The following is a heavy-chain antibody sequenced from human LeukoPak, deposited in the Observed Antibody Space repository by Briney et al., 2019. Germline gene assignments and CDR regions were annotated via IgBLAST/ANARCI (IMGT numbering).Heavy chain of an antibody. J-gene: IGHJ4*02. Sequence: ASVKVSCKASGYTVTGYFMHWVRQAPGQGLEWMGWINPNSGGTNSAQKFQGRVSMTRDTSISTVYMELSSLRSDDTAVYYCTRGERLTLNHYDSSGYDYLEDYWGQGTLVTVSS. CDR3: TRGERLTLNHYDSSGYDYLEDY. CDR1: GYTVTGYF. D-gene: IGHD3-22*01. CDR2: INPNSGGT. V-gene: IGHV1-2*02.